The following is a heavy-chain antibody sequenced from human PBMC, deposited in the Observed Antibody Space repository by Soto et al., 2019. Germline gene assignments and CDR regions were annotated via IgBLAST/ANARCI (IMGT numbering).Heavy chain of an antibody. Sequence: SETLSLTCTVSGGSISSYYWSWIRQPPGKGLEWIGYIYYSGITNYNPSLKSRVTISVDTSKNQFSLKLSSVTAADTAVYYCARTYDGSGPNSGGYSFDIWGQGTMVTVSS. D-gene: IGHD3-22*01. CDR1: GGSISSYY. CDR2: IYYSGIT. CDR3: ARTYDGSGPNSGGYSFDI. J-gene: IGHJ3*02. V-gene: IGHV4-59*01.